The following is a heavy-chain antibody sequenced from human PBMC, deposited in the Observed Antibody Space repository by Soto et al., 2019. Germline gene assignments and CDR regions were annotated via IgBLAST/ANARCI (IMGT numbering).Heavy chain of an antibody. Sequence: QVQLVQSGGEVKKPGASVTVSCKASGYTFINYHITWVRQAPGQGLEWMAWINTYNGMTDYAQRFQGRVTMTRDTSTSTAYMELRNLGSYDTAVYFCAQSPRGEMATDWGQGTLVTVSS. CDR1: GYTFINYH. CDR3: AQSPRGEMATD. J-gene: IGHJ4*02. V-gene: IGHV1-18*01. CDR2: INTYNGMT. D-gene: IGHD2-21*01.